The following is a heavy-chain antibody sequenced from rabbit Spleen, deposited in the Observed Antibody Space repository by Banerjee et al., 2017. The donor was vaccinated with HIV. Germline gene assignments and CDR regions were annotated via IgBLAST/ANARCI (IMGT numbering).Heavy chain of an antibody. J-gene: IGHJ3*01. V-gene: IGHV1S45*01. Sequence: QEQLVESGGDLVKPEGSLTLTCKASGFSFNSGYDMCWVRQAPGKGLEWIACVYAGSSGSTYSATWAKGRFTISKTSSTTVTLQMTSLTVADTATYFCARDLAGVIGWNFGWWGQGTLVTVS. CDR2: VYAGSSGST. CDR3: ARDLAGVIGWNFGW. D-gene: IGHD4-1*01. CDR1: GFSFNSGYD.